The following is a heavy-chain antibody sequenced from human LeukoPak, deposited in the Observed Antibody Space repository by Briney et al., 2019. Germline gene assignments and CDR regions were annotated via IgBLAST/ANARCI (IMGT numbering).Heavy chain of an antibody. CDR3: ARRSGSYYNVRSDFDY. CDR2: ISSSGSTI. CDR1: GFTFSSYE. J-gene: IGHJ4*02. Sequence: GGSQRLSCAASGFTFSSYEMNWVRQAPGKGLEWVSYISSSGSTIYYADSVKGRFTISRDNAKNSLYPQMNSLRAEDTAVYYCARRSGSYYNVRSDFDYWGQGTLVTVSS. D-gene: IGHD3-10*01. V-gene: IGHV3-48*03.